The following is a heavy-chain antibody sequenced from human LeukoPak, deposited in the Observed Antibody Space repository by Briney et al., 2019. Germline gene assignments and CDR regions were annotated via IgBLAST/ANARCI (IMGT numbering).Heavy chain of an antibody. D-gene: IGHD3-10*01. CDR3: TTGNFGPY. Sequence: PGGSLRLSCAASGFTFSSYAMSWVRQAPGKGLEWVGRIKRKTEGGTTDYVAPVKGRFIISRDDSKNTLYLQMNSLKTEDTAFYYCTTGNFGPYWGQGTLVTVSS. J-gene: IGHJ4*02. CDR2: IKRKTEGGTT. CDR1: GFTFSSYA. V-gene: IGHV3-15*01.